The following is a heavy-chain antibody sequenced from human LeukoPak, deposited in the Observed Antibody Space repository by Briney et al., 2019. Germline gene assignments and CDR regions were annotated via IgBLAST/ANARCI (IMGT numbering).Heavy chain of an antibody. Sequence: PGRSLRLSCAASGFTFSSYGMHWVRQAPGKGLEWVAVIWYDGGNKYYVDSVKGRFTISRDNAKDTVYLQVNSLRAEDTAVYYCSGGLGSREDYWGQGTLVTVSS. J-gene: IGHJ4*02. CDR3: SGGLGSREDY. V-gene: IGHV3-33*03. CDR2: IWYDGGNK. CDR1: GFTFSSYG. D-gene: IGHD2-15*01.